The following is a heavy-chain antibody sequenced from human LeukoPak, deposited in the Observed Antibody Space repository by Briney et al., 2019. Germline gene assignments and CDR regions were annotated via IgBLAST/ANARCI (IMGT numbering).Heavy chain of an antibody. CDR3: ARDGIFGARGYYYYIDV. V-gene: IGHV3-21*01. D-gene: IGHD3-3*01. CDR1: GFTFSSYS. Sequence: GGSLRLSCAASGFTFSSYSMNWVRQAPGKGLEWVSSISSSSSYIYYADSVKGRFTISRDNAKNSLYLQMNSLRAEDTAVYYCARDGIFGARGYYYYIDVWGKGTTVTVSS. CDR2: ISSSSSYI. J-gene: IGHJ6*03.